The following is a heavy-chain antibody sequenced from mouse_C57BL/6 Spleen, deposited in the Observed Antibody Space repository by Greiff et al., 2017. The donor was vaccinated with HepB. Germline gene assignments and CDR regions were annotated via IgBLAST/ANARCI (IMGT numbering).Heavy chain of an antibody. CDR1: GYTFTSYW. CDR3: ARIGYMYYCDY. CDR2: IDPSDSYT. D-gene: IGHD2-2*01. V-gene: IGHV1-50*01. Sequence: QVQLQQPGAELVKPGASVKLSCKASGYTFTSYWMQWVKQRPGQGLEWIGEIDPSDSYTNYNQKFKGKATLTVDTSSSTAYMQLSSLTSEDSAVYYCARIGYMYYCDYWGQGTTLTVSS. J-gene: IGHJ2*01.